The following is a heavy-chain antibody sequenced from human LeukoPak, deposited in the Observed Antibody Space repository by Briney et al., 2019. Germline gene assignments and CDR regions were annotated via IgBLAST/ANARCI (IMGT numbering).Heavy chain of an antibody. Sequence: GGSLRLSCAASGFAFSTYWMHWVRQAPGKGLVWVSHINGDGSRTYYADSVKGRFTISRDNSKNTLYLQMNSLRAEDTAVYYCARGVCSGTTCYIDYWGQGTLVTVSS. CDR2: INGDGSRT. D-gene: IGHD1-14*01. CDR3: ARGVCSGTTCYIDY. V-gene: IGHV3-74*01. CDR1: GFAFSTYW. J-gene: IGHJ4*02.